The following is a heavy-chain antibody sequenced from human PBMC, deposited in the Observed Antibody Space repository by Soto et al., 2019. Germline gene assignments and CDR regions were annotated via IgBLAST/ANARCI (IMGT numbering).Heavy chain of an antibody. CDR2: ISSSSSTI. CDR1: GFTFSSYS. Sequence: EVQLVESGGGLVQPGGSLRLSCAASGFTFSSYSMNWVRQAPGKGLEWVSYISSSSSTIYYADSVKGRFTISRDNAKNSLYLQMNSLRAEDTAVYYCARGGGGPLNWFDPWGQGTLVTVSS. V-gene: IGHV3-48*01. J-gene: IGHJ5*02. CDR3: ARGGGGPLNWFDP. D-gene: IGHD3-16*01.